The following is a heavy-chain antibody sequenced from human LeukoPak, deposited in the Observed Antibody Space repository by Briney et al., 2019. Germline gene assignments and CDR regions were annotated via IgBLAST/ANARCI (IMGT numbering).Heavy chain of an antibody. J-gene: IGHJ4*02. CDR3: ARVPAAGHFDY. Sequence: GRSLRLSCAASGFTFSSHAMHWVRQAPGKGLEWVAVISYDGSIKYYADSVEGRFTISRDNSRNTLYLQMNSLRGADTAVYFCARVPAAGHFDYWGQGTLVTVSS. CDR1: GFTFSSHA. V-gene: IGHV3-30*04. D-gene: IGHD2-2*01. CDR2: ISYDGSIK.